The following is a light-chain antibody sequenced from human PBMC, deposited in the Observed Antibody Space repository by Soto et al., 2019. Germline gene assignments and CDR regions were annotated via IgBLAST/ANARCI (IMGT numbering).Light chain of an antibody. CDR1: YHL. V-gene: IGLV2-23*01. Sequence: QSALTQPASVSGSPGQSITISCTSYHLVSWYQHHPGKAPKLMIYEGSNRPSGVSARFFGSKSGNTASLTISGLQAEDEADYYCSSYAGAVVFGGGTKVTVL. J-gene: IGLJ2*01. CDR3: SSYAGAVV. CDR2: EGS.